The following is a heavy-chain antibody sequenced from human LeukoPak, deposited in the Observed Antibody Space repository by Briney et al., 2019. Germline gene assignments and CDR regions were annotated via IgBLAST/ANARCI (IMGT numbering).Heavy chain of an antibody. J-gene: IGHJ6*02. CDR2: INPNSGGT. D-gene: IGHD6-13*01. CDR3: ARFEQQLGSYYGMDV. CDR1: GYTFTVYY. V-gene: IGHV1-2*02. Sequence: ASVTVSFKSSGYTFTVYYMHWVRQPPAQGLEWMGWINPNSGGTNYAQKFQGRVTMTRDTSISTAYMELSRLRSDDTAVYYCARFEQQLGSYYGMDVWGQGTTVTVSS.